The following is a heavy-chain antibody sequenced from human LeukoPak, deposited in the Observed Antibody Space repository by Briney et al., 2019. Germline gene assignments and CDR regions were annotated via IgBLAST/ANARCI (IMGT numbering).Heavy chain of an antibody. CDR3: AREEAMARGRPFVDY. CDR1: GYTFTGYY. Sequence: ASVKVSCKASGYTFTGYYMHWVRQAPGQGLEWMGWINPNSGATNYAQKFQGRVTMTRDTSISTAYMELSRLRSDDTAVYHCAREEAMARGRPFVDYWGQGTQVTVSS. J-gene: IGHJ4*02. CDR2: INPNSGAT. V-gene: IGHV1-2*02. D-gene: IGHD5-24*01.